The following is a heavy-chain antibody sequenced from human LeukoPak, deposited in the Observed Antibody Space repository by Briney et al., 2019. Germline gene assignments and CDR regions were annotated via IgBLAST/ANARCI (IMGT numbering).Heavy chain of an antibody. J-gene: IGHJ4*02. CDR3: ATMTTVTMYSYYFDS. CDR2: ISYSGST. Sequence: SETLSLTCTISGDSIDDSYWSWIRQTPGKGLEWIGYISYSGSTNYNPSLKSRVTISLDTSKNQFSLSLRSVTAADTAVYSCATMTTVTMYSYYFDSWGQGTLVTVS. CDR1: GDSIDDSY. D-gene: IGHD4-11*01. V-gene: IGHV4-59*01.